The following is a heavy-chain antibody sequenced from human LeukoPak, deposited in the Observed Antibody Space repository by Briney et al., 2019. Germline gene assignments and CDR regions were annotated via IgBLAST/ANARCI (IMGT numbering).Heavy chain of an antibody. D-gene: IGHD4-17*01. CDR3: ARDYADYVGYFFFDY. CDR1: GFTFSSYA. J-gene: IGHJ4*02. CDR2: ISGSGGST. Sequence: GGSLRLSCAASGFTFSSYAMSWVRQAPGKGLEWVSAISGSGGSTYYADSAKGRFTISRDNSQNTLYLQMNSLRAEDTAVYYCARDYADYVGYFFFDYWGQGTLVTVSS. V-gene: IGHV3-23*01.